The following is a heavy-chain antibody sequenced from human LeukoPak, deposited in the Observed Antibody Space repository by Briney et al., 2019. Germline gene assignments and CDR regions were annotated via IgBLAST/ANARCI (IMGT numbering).Heavy chain of an antibody. D-gene: IGHD5-24*01. Sequence: GGSLRLSCAVSGLTFSSSWMDWVRQAPGKGLEWVASINPDGNKKYSADSVKGRFTISRDNAKNSLYLQMNSLRAEDTAIYYCTRVGYIDEGIDYWGQGTLVTVSS. CDR3: TRVGYIDEGIDY. V-gene: IGHV3-7*04. CDR1: GLTFSSSW. J-gene: IGHJ4*02. CDR2: INPDGNKK.